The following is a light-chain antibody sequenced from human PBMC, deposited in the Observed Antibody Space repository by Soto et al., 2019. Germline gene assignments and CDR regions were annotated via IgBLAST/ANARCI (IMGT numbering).Light chain of an antibody. J-gene: IGKJ5*01. CDR1: QTISNW. CDR2: DAS. CDR3: QQYNTYPLT. V-gene: IGKV1-5*01. Sequence: DIQMTQSPSTLSASVGDRVTITCRASQTISNWLAWYQQKPGKAPKVLIYDASTLDGGVPSRFSGRRSGTDFTLTISSLQPSDFATYYCQQYNTYPLTFGGGTRLAIK.